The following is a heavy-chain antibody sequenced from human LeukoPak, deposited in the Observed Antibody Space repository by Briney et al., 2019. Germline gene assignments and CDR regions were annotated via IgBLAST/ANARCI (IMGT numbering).Heavy chain of an antibody. D-gene: IGHD4-17*01. CDR2: INQSGST. J-gene: IGHJ4*02. V-gene: IGHV4-34*01. CDR1: GGSISSYY. Sequence: NTSETLSLTCTVSGGSISSYYWSWIRQPPGKGLEWIGEINQSGSTNYNSSLKSRVTISVDTSKNQFSLKLSSVTAADTAVYYCARDRATTVTMGYFDYWGQGTLVTVSS. CDR3: ARDRATTVTMGYFDY.